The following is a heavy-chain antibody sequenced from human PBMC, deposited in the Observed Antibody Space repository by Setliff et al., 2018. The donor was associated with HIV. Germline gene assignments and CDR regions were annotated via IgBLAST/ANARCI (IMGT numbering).Heavy chain of an antibody. Sequence: PSETLSLTCTVSGGSISSYYWSWIRQPPGKGLEWIGYIYYSGSTNYNPSLKSRVTISVDTSKKQFSLKLGSVTAADTAVYYCARESPSSSWFYFDFWGQGTLVTVSS. V-gene: IGHV4-59*12. CDR3: ARESPSSSWFYFDF. J-gene: IGHJ4*02. D-gene: IGHD6-13*01. CDR2: IYYSGST. CDR1: GGSISSYY.